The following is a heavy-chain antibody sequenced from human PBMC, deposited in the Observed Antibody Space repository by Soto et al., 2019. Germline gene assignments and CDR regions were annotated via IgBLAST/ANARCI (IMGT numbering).Heavy chain of an antibody. CDR2: ISSDGRNK. V-gene: IGHV3-30*18. CDR1: GFTVSSNG. J-gene: IGHJ4*02. CDR3: AKDPGPY. Sequence: ESGGGVVQPGRSLTLSCAASGFTVSSNGMHWVRQAPGKGLEWVATISSDGRNKYYADSVKGRFTISRDSSKNTLYLQMNILRAEDTGVFYCAKDPGPYWGQGTLVTVSS. D-gene: IGHD7-27*01.